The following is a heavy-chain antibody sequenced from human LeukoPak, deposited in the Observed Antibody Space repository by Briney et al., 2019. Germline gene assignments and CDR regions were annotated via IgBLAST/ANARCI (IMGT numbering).Heavy chain of an antibody. D-gene: IGHD3-9*01. CDR3: TKDYCGKFCSAV. J-gene: IGHJ6*02. Sequence: GGSLRLSCAASGFTFSSYWMHWVRQAPGKGLVWVSRINSDGSSTSYADSVKGRFTISRDNAKNTLYLQMNSLRAEDTAKYYCTKDYCGKFCSAVWGQGTTVTVSS. CDR1: GFTFSSYW. CDR2: INSDGSST. V-gene: IGHV3-74*01.